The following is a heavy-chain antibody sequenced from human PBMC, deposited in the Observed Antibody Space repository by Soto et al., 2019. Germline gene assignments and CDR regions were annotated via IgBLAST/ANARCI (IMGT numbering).Heavy chain of an antibody. Sequence: ASVKVSCKASGFSFTGYYIHWLRQAPGQGLEWMGWINAHSGGTEYAQKFQGRVTLTRDTSIATAYLTLTSLTSDDTALYYCAKDLTRQLAYWLDPWGQGTQVTVSS. D-gene: IGHD6-6*01. CDR2: INAHSGGT. CDR3: AKDLTRQLAYWLDP. CDR1: GFSFTGYY. J-gene: IGHJ5*02. V-gene: IGHV1-2*02.